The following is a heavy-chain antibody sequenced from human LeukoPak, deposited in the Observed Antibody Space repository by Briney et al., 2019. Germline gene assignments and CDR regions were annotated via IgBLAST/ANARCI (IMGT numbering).Heavy chain of an antibody. J-gene: IGHJ6*02. CDR2: IKQDGSEK. CDR3: ARDGYCTNGVCHTYYYYGMDV. Sequence: GGSLRLSCAASGFTFSSYWMSWVRQAPGKGLEWVANIKQDGSEKYYVDSVKGRFTISRDNAKNSLYLQMNSLRAEDTAVYYCARDGYCTNGVCHTYYYYGMDVWGQGATVTVSS. CDR1: GFTFSSYW. V-gene: IGHV3-7*01. D-gene: IGHD2-8*01.